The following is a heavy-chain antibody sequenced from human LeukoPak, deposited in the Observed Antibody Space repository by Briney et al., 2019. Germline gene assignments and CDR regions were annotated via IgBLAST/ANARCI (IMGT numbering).Heavy chain of an antibody. CDR3: ARGVPYDSWSGPHYSDY. Sequence: GGSLWLSCAASRFTLSTYWMSWVRQAPGKGLEWVAHIKQDGSQEYYVDSVKGRFTISRDSAKNSLYLQMNSLRAEDTAVYYCARGVPYDSWSGPHYSDYWGQGTLVTVSS. CDR2: IKQDGSQE. CDR1: RFTLSTYW. D-gene: IGHD3-3*01. J-gene: IGHJ4*02. V-gene: IGHV3-7*01.